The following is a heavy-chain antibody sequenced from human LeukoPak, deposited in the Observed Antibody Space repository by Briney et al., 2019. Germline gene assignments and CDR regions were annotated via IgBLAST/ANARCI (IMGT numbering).Heavy chain of an antibody. CDR1: GFTFSNFG. V-gene: IGHV3-30*03. D-gene: IGHD3-22*01. Sequence: GSLRLSCAASGFTFSNFGIHWVRQAPGKGLEWVAVTSYDGRTKQYAGSVKGRFTISRDDSKNTVYLQMNGLRREDTAIYYSAREKGYYDTSGFSLSWFDPWGQGTLVTVSS. J-gene: IGHJ5*02. CDR3: AREKGYYDTSGFSLSWFDP. CDR2: TSYDGRTK.